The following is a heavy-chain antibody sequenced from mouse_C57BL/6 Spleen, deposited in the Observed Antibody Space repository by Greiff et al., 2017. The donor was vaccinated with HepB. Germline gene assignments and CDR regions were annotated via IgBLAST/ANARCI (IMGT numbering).Heavy chain of an antibody. Sequence: VQAVESGGGLVQPGGSLSLSCAASGFTFTDYYMSWVRQPPGKALEWLGFIRNKANGYTTEYSASVKGRFTISRDNSQSILYLQMNALRAEDSATYYCARGYDGYPYYFDYWGQGTTLTVSS. J-gene: IGHJ2*01. CDR2: IRNKANGYTT. V-gene: IGHV7-3*01. D-gene: IGHD2-3*01. CDR1: GFTFTDYY. CDR3: ARGYDGYPYYFDY.